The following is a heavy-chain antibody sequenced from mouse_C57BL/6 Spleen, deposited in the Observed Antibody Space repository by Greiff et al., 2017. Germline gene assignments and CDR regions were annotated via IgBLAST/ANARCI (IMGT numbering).Heavy chain of an antibody. CDR2: ISSGGSYT. J-gene: IGHJ1*03. V-gene: IGHV5-6*01. Sequence: EVKLVESGGDLVKPGGSLKLSCAASGFTFSSYGMSWVRQTPDKRLEWVATISSGGSYTYYPDSVKGRFTISRDNAKNTLYLQMSSLKSEDTAMYYCANYYGSSSGYFDVWGTGTTVTVSS. D-gene: IGHD1-1*01. CDR3: ANYYGSSSGYFDV. CDR1: GFTFSSYG.